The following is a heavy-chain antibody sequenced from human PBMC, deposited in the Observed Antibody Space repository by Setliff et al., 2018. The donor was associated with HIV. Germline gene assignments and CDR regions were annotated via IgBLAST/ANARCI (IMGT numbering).Heavy chain of an antibody. D-gene: IGHD2-21*01. V-gene: IGHV3-15*01. CDR1: GSTFNNAW. Sequence: GGSLRLSCVASGSTFNNAWMNWVRQAPGKGLEWLGRIKKSSDGGKTDDASPVKGRFTISRDDSKNTLYLQMNSLKTEDTGVYFCATDNGPSYSMDIWGQGTTVTVSS. J-gene: IGHJ6*02. CDR3: ATDNGPSYSMDI. CDR2: IKKSSDGGKT.